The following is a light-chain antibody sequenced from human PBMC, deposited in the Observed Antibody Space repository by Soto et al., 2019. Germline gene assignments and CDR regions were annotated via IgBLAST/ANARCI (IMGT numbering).Light chain of an antibody. J-gene: IGKJ1*01. CDR2: DAS. CDR1: QSISSW. CDR3: QEYKSYSWT. Sequence: DIQMTQSPSTLSASVGDRVTITCRASQSISSWLAWYQQKPGKAPKLLIYDASSLGSGVPSRVSGSGSGTEFTLTIDSLQPDDFATYYCQEYKSYSWTFGQGTKV. V-gene: IGKV1-5*01.